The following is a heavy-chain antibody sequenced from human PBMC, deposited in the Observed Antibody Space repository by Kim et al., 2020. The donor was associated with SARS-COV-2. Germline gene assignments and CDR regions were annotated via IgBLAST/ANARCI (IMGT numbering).Heavy chain of an antibody. CDR2: IYYSGST. CDR1: GGSISSSSYY. CDR3: ASRRVTTRNNWFDP. J-gene: IGHJ5*02. V-gene: IGHV4-39*07. D-gene: IGHD4-17*01. Sequence: SETLSLTCTVSGGSISSSSYYWGWIRQPPGKGLEWIGSIYYSGSTYYNPSLKSRVTISVDTSKNQFSLKLSSVTAADTAVYYCASRRVTTRNNWFDPWGQGTLVTVSS.